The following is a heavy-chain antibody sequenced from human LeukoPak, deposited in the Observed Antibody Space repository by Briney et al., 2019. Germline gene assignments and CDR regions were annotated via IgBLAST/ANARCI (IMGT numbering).Heavy chain of an antibody. D-gene: IGHD3-3*01. CDR1: GGSISSSSYY. Sequence: ASETLSLTCTVSGGSISSSSYYWGWIRQPPGKGLEWIGSIYYSGSTYYNPSLKSRVTISVDTSKNQFSLKLSSVTAADTAVYYCARGDSKYYDFWSGYSLSYYYYYMDVWGKGTTVTVSS. CDR3: ARGDSKYYDFWSGYSLSYYYYYMDV. CDR2: IYYSGST. J-gene: IGHJ6*03. V-gene: IGHV4-39*07.